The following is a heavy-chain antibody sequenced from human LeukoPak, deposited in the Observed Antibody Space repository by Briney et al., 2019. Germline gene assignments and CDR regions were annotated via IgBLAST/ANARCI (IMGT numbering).Heavy chain of an antibody. V-gene: IGHV5-51*01. J-gene: IGHJ4*02. D-gene: IGHD6-13*01. CDR3: ARLDLGSARGSWYYDNKGYFDY. Sequence: GESLQISCQGSGYSFTSYWIGWVRQMPGKGLEWMGIIYPGDSDTRYSPSFQGQVTISADKSISTAYLQWSSLKASDTAMYYCARLDLGSARGSWYYDNKGYFDYWGQGTLVTVSS. CDR1: GYSFTSYW. CDR2: IYPGDSDT.